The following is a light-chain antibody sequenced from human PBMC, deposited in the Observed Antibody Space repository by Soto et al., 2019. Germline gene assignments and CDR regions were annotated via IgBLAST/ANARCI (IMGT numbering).Light chain of an antibody. CDR2: QTS. CDR1: QCISTN. CDR3: HQRQSWRRT. J-gene: IGKJ1*01. V-gene: IGKV3D-11*01. Sequence: EIVLTQSPATLSSFPGDRATLSCRASQCISTNLAWYQHKPGQAPRLLIYQTSIRASGIPARFSGSGTGTDFTLTISDVQHEDFAVYYCHQRQSWRRTFGQGTKVDIK.